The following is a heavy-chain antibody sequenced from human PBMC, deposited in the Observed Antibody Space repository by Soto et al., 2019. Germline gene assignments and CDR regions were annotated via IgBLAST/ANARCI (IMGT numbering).Heavy chain of an antibody. CDR2: MNPNSGNT. J-gene: IGHJ5*02. D-gene: IGHD2-15*01. Sequence: QVQQVQSGAEVKKPGASVKVSCKASGYTFTSYDINWVRQATGQGLEWMGWMNPNSGNTGYAQKFQGRVTMTRNTSISTAYMELSSLRSEDTAVYYCARDGGYCSGGSCYGTWFDPWGQGTLVTVSS. CDR3: ARDGGYCSGGSCYGTWFDP. V-gene: IGHV1-8*01. CDR1: GYTFTSYD.